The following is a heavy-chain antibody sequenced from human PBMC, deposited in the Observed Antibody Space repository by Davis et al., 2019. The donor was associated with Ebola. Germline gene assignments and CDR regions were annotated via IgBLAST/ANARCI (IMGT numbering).Heavy chain of an antibody. CDR3: ARDSGEWELLGGFDY. Sequence: PGGSLRLSCAASGFTFSSYGMHWVRQAPGKGLEWVAVIWYDGSNKYYADSVKGRFTISRDNSKNTLYLQMNSLRAEDTAVYYCARDSGEWELLGGFDYWGQGTLVTVSS. J-gene: IGHJ4*02. CDR2: IWYDGSNK. CDR1: GFTFSSYG. V-gene: IGHV3-30*19. D-gene: IGHD1-26*01.